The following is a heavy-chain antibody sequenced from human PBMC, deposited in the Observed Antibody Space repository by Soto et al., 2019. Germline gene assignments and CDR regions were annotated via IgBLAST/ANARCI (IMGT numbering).Heavy chain of an antibody. J-gene: IGHJ4*02. V-gene: IGHV3-23*01. CDR2: ISGSGGST. Sequence: GGSLRLSCAASGFTFSSYAMSWVRQAPGKGLEWVSAISGSGGSTYYADSVKGRFTISRDNSKNTLYLQMNSLRAEDTAVYYCAKGTLRFLEWLLNFDYWGQGTLVTVSS. D-gene: IGHD3-3*01. CDR3: AKGTLRFLEWLLNFDY. CDR1: GFTFSSYA.